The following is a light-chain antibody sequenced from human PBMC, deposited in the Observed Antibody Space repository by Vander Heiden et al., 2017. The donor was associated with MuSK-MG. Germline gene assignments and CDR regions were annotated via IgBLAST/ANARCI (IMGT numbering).Light chain of an antibody. J-gene: IGLJ2*01. CDR1: SSDVGGYNY. V-gene: IGLV2-14*01. Sequence: QSALTQPASVSGSPGQPTTISCTGTSSDVGGYNYVSWYQQHPGNAPKLMIYDVSNRPSGVSNRFSGSKSGSTASLTISGLQAEDEADYYCNSYTSSSTPVFGGGTKLSVL. CDR2: DVS. CDR3: NSYTSSSTPV.